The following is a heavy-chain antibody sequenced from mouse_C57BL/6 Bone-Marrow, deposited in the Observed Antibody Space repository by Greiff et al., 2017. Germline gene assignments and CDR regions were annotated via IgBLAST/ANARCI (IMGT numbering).Heavy chain of an antibody. CDR2: IDPSDSET. J-gene: IGHJ2*01. V-gene: IGHV1-52*01. CDR1: GYTFTSYW. CDR3: ATITTVVAVDY. D-gene: IGHD1-1*01. Sequence: VQLQQPGAELVRPGSSVKLSCKASGYTFTSYWMHWVKQRPIQGLEWIGNIDPSDSETHYNQKFKDKATLTVDKSSSIAYMQLSSLTSEDSAVYYCATITTVVAVDYWGQGTTLTVSS.